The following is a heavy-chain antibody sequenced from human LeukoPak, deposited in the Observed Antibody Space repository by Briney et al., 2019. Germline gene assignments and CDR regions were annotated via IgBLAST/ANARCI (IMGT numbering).Heavy chain of an antibody. J-gene: IGHJ4*02. Sequence: GGSLRLSFAASGFTFVDYARHWVRQPPGKGLEWVSLISGDGGSTYYTDSVKGRFTISRDKSKNSLYLQMNSLRTGDNALYYFAKGLRRYYFHYWGQAALVAVSS. D-gene: IGHD5/OR15-5a*01. CDR1: GFTFVDYA. V-gene: IGHV3-43*02. CDR2: ISGDGGST. CDR3: AKGLRRYYFHY.